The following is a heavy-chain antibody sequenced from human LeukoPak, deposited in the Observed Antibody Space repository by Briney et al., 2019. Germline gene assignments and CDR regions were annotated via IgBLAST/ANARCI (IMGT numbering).Heavy chain of an antibody. D-gene: IGHD2-15*01. CDR3: ARGLGYCSSSRCSPGYYMDV. CDR1: GFTFSSYE. V-gene: IGHV3-48*03. J-gene: IGHJ6*03. CDR2: ISSSGSTI. Sequence: PGGSLRLSCAASGFTFSSYEMNWVRQAPGKGLEWVSYISSSGSTIYYADSVKGRFTISRDNAKSSLYLQLNSLRGEDTALYYCARGLGYCSSSRCSPGYYMDVWGRGTTVTVFS.